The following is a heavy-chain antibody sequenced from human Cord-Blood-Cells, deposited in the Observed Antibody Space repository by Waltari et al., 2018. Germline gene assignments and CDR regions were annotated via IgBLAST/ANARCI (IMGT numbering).Heavy chain of an antibody. CDR3: ARLDAFWGSMLLTGWYFDL. D-gene: IGHD3-10*02. CDR1: GGSISSSSYY. Sequence: QLQLQESGPGLVKPSETLSLTCTVSGGSISSSSYYWGWIPQPPGKGLEWIGSIYYSGSTYYNPSLKSRVTISVDTSKNQFSLKLSSVTAADTAVYYCARLDAFWGSMLLTGWYFDLWGRGTLVTVSS. V-gene: IGHV4-39*07. J-gene: IGHJ2*01. CDR2: IYYSGST.